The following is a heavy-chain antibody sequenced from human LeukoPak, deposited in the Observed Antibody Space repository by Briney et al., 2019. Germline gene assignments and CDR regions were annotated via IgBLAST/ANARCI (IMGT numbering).Heavy chain of an antibody. CDR2: ISSSSSYI. V-gene: IGHV3-21*01. Sequence: PGGSLRLSCAASGFTFSSYSMNWVRQAPGKGLEWVSSISSSSSYIYYADSVKGRFTISRDNSKNTLYLQMNSLRAEDTAVYYCARDHRITIFGVVISSGPDYWGQGTLVTVSS. J-gene: IGHJ4*02. D-gene: IGHD3-3*01. CDR3: ARDHRITIFGVVISSGPDY. CDR1: GFTFSSYS.